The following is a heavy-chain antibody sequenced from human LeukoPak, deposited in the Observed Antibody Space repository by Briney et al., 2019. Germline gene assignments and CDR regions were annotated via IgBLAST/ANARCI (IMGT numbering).Heavy chain of an antibody. V-gene: IGHV4-34*01. CDR1: GGSFSGYY. D-gene: IGHD5-18*01. J-gene: IGHJ4*02. CDR3: ARGRKGYSYGPGRYFDY. CDR2: INHSGST. Sequence: SETLSLTCAVYGGSFSGYYWSWIRQPPGKGLEWIGEINHSGSTNYNPSLKSRVTISVDTSKNQFSLKPSSVTAADTAVYYCARGRKGYSYGPGRYFDYWGQGTLVTVSS.